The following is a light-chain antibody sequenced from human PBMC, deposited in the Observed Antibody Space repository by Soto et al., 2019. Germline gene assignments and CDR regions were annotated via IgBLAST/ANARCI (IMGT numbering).Light chain of an antibody. V-gene: IGKV3-11*01. Sequence: EIVLTQSPATLSLSPGERATLSCRASQSVSSYFAWYQQKPGQAPRLLIYDASNRATGIPARFSGSGSGTDFTLTSSSLEPEDFAVYYCQQRSNWPLTFGGGTKVEIK. CDR1: QSVSSY. J-gene: IGKJ4*01. CDR2: DAS. CDR3: QQRSNWPLT.